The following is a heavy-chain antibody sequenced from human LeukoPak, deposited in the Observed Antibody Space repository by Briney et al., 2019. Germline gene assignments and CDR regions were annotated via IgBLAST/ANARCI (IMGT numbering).Heavy chain of an antibody. J-gene: IGHJ4*02. CDR3: AKVTHWVAGFADY. CDR2: ISGSGSTT. V-gene: IGHV3-23*01. D-gene: IGHD6-19*01. CDR1: GFTFSDYA. Sequence: PGGSLRLSCAASGFTFSDYAMSWVRQAPGKGLEWVSVISGSGSTTYHADSVKARFTISRDNSKNTLYLQMNSLRAEDTAIYYFAKVTHWVAGFADYWGQGTGVTVSS.